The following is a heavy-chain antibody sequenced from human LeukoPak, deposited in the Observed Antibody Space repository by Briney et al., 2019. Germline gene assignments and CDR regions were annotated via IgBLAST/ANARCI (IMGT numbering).Heavy chain of an antibody. CDR3: AREIGYYDSSGYYPHAFDI. Sequence: SETLSHTCTVSGGSISSGGYYWSWIRQHPGKGLEWIGYIYYSGSTYYNPSLKSRVTISVDTSKNQFSLKLSSVTAADTAVYYCAREIGYYDSSGYYPHAFDIWGQGTMVTVSS. CDR1: GGSISSGGYY. V-gene: IGHV4-31*03. CDR2: IYYSGST. J-gene: IGHJ3*02. D-gene: IGHD3-22*01.